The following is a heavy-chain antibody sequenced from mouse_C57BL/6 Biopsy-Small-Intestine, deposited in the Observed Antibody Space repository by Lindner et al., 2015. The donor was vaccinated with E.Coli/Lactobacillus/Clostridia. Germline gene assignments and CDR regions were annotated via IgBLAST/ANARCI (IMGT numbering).Heavy chain of an antibody. CDR2: IDPENGDT. CDR1: GFNIKDDY. J-gene: IGHJ3*01. CDR3: TGGGAWFAY. Sequence: VQLQESGVELVRPGASVKLSCTASGFNIKDDYMHWVKQRPEQGLEWIGWIDPENGDTEYASKFQGKAAITADTSSNTAYLQLSSLTSEDTAVYYCTGGGAWFAYWGQGTLVTVSA. V-gene: IGHV14-4*01.